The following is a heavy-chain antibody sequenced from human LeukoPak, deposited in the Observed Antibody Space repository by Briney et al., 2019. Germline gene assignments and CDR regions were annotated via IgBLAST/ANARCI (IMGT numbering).Heavy chain of an antibody. Sequence: PGGSLRLSCAASGFTFSSYWMHWVRHAAGKGLVWVSRINSDGSSTSYADSVKGRFTISRDNAKNTLYLQMNSLRAEDTAVYYCARVGITMVRGVIITSGMDVWGQGTTVTVSS. CDR1: GFTFSSYW. D-gene: IGHD3-10*01. CDR2: INSDGSST. V-gene: IGHV3-74*01. CDR3: ARVGITMVRGVIITSGMDV. J-gene: IGHJ6*02.